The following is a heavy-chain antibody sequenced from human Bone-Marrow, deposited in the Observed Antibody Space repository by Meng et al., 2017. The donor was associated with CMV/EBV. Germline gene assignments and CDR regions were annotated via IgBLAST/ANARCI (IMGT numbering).Heavy chain of an antibody. D-gene: IGHD2-15*01. CDR2: IRGKAYGGTT. CDR1: GFIFGDYA. Sequence: GGSLRLSCTVSGFIFGDYAINWVRQAPGKGLEWVSLIRGKAYGGTTEYAASVKGRFTISRDDSNSIAYLQMNSLQIEDTAIYYCTRDGGLHHYYFDNWGQGTLVTVSS. J-gene: IGHJ4*02. V-gene: IGHV3-49*04. CDR3: TRDGGLHHYYFDN.